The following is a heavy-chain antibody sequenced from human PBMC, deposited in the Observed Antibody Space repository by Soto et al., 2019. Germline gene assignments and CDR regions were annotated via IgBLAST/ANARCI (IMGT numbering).Heavy chain of an antibody. J-gene: IGHJ5*02. CDR1: GGSFSGYY. Sequence: PSETLSLTCAVYGGSFSGYYWTWIRQSPGKGLEWIGEINHSGSTNYNPSLKSRVTISVDTSKNQFSLKLSSVTAADTAIYYCAVGINWFDPWGQGTLVTVS. CDR3: AVGINWFDP. CDR2: INHSGST. V-gene: IGHV4-34*01.